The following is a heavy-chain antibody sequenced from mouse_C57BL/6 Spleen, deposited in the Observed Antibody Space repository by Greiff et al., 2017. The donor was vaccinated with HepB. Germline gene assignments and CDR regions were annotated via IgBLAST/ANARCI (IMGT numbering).Heavy chain of an antibody. CDR2: ISYDGSN. Sequence: VQLQQSGPGLVKPSQSLSLTCSVTGYSITSGYYWNWIRQFPGNKLEWMGYISYDGSNNYNPSLKNRISITRDTSKNQFFLKLNSVTTEDTATYYCARVRGLGYYGSSWYFDVWGTGTTVTVSS. J-gene: IGHJ1*03. CDR1: GYSITSGYY. CDR3: ARVRGLGYYGSSWYFDV. D-gene: IGHD1-1*01. V-gene: IGHV3-6*01.